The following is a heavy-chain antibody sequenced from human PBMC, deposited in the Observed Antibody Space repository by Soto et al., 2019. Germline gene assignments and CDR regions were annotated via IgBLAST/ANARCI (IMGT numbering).Heavy chain of an antibody. CDR3: ARRGGFGEGQLDY. V-gene: IGHV4-31*03. CDR1: GGSISIGGYY. J-gene: IGHJ4*02. D-gene: IGHD3-10*01. CDR2: IYYSGST. Sequence: PSETLSLTCTVSGGSISIGGYYWSWIRQHPGKGLEWIGYIYYSGSTYYNPSLKSRVTISVDTSKNQFSLKLSSVTAADTAVYYCARRGGFGEGQLDYWGQGTLVTVSS.